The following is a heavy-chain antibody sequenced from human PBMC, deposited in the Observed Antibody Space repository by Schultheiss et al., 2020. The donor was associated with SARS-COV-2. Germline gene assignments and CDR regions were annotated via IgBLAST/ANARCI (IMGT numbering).Heavy chain of an antibody. CDR2: ISYDGSNK. Sequence: GGSLRLSCSASGFTFSNFGMHWVRQAPGKGLEWVAVISYDGSNKYYADSVKGRFTISRDNSKNSLYLQVNSLRAEDTAVYYCAKDGWLSSGWGYYFDYWGQGTLVTVSS. V-gene: IGHV3-30*18. CDR3: AKDGWLSSGWGYYFDY. CDR1: GFTFSNFG. D-gene: IGHD6-19*01. J-gene: IGHJ4*02.